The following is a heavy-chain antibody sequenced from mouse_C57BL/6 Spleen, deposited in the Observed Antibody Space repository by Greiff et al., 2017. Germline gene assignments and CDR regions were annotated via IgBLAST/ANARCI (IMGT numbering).Heavy chain of an antibody. D-gene: IGHD2-5*01. Sequence: EVQGVESGGGLVKPGGSLKLSCAASGFTFSSYAMSWVRQTPEKRLEWVATISDGGSYTYYPDNVKGRFTISRDNAKNNLYLQMSDLKSEDTAMYYCARGDSNLDYWGQGTTLTVSS. CDR1: GFTFSSYA. V-gene: IGHV5-4*01. CDR2: ISDGGSYT. CDR3: ARGDSNLDY. J-gene: IGHJ2*01.